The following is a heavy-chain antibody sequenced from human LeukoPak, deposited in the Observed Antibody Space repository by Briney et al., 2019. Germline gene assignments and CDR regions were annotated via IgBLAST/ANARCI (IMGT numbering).Heavy chain of an antibody. V-gene: IGHV1-69*04. D-gene: IGHD5-24*01. CDR2: ITPMLGIV. CDR3: AKEMATISRGMDV. Sequence: SVKVSCKASGGTFSRYAISWVRQAPGDGLEWMGRITPMLGIVTYAQKFQGRVTITADKSTSTAYMEVNSLNFEDTAIYYCAKEMATISRGMDVWGQGTMVTISS. J-gene: IGHJ6*02. CDR1: GGTFSRYA.